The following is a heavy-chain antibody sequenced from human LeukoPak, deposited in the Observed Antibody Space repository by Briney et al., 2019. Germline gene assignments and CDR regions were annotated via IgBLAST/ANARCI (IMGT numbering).Heavy chain of an antibody. CDR3: ARLGTPSGVDP. V-gene: IGHV5-51*01. Sequence: GEAPKISCKGSGYSFTSYWIGWVRQMPRKGVEWMGSIYPGDSDARYTPSFQGQVTISDDKSISTAYMQWSSLKASNTAMYYCARLGTPSGVDPWGQRTLVTVSS. J-gene: IGHJ5*02. CDR2: IYPGDSDA. D-gene: IGHD3-16*01. CDR1: GYSFTSYW.